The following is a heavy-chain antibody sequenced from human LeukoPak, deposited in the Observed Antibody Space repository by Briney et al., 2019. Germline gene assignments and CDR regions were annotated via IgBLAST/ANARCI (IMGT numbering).Heavy chain of an antibody. CDR1: GESFNTYY. D-gene: IGHD4-11*01. J-gene: IGHJ4*02. V-gene: IGHV4-34*01. Sequence: SETLSLTCAVYGESFNTYYWTWIRQTPGKGLEWIGEINRSGSTNYNPSLKSRVTMSVDTSNNQFSLKLTSLIAADTAMYYCARGSTRDYSYPFDYWGQGTLVTVSS. CDR3: ARGSTRDYSYPFDY. CDR2: INRSGST.